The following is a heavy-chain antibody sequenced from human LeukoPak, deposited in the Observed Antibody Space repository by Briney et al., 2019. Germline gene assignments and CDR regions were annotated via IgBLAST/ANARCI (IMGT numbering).Heavy chain of an antibody. J-gene: IGHJ4*02. D-gene: IGHD1-1*01. V-gene: IGHV4-59*01. Sequence: KSSETLSLTCTVSGGSISSYYWSWIRQPPGKGLEWIGYIYYSGSTNYNPSLKSRVTISVDTSKNQFSLKLSSVTAADTAVYYCARAPTLLNFDYWGQGTLVTVSS. CDR3: ARAPTLLNFDY. CDR1: GGSISSYY. CDR2: IYYSGST.